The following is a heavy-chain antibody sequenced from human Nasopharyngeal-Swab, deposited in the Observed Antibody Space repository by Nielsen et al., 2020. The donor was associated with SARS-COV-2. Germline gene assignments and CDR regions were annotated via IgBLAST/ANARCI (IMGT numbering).Heavy chain of an antibody. Sequence: SETLSLTCTVSGGSISSYYWSWIRQPPGKGLEWIGYIYYSGSTNYNPSLKSRVTISVDTPKNQFSLKLSSVTAADTAVYYCARSNSELPYYYYGMDVWGQGTTVTVSS. CDR1: GGSISSYY. CDR3: ARSNSELPYYYYGMDV. D-gene: IGHD1-26*01. J-gene: IGHJ6*02. CDR2: IYYSGST. V-gene: IGHV4-59*13.